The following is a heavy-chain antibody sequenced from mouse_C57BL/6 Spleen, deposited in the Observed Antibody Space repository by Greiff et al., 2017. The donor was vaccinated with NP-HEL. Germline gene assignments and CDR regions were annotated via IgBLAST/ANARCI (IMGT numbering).Heavy chain of an antibody. Sequence: QVQLQQPGAELVRPGTSVKLSCKASGYTFTSYWMHWVKQRPGQGLEWIGVIDPSDSYTNYNQKFKGKATLTVDTSSSTAYMQLSSLTSEDSAVYYCAKPTMVTTDYFDYRGQGTTLTVSS. CDR3: AKPTMVTTDYFDY. CDR1: GYTFTSYW. J-gene: IGHJ2*01. CDR2: IDPSDSYT. D-gene: IGHD2-9*01. V-gene: IGHV1-59*01.